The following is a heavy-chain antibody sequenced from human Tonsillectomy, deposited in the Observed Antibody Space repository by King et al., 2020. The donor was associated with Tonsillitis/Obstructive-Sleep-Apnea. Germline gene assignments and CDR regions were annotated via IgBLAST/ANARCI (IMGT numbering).Heavy chain of an antibody. CDR1: GYTFTSYG. D-gene: IGHD3-22*01. V-gene: IGHV1-18*01. Sequence: VQLVESGAEVKKPGASVKVSCKASGYTFTSYGISWVRQAPGQGLEWMGWISAYNGDTNYPQNFQGRITMTTDTSTSTAYLDLRSLRSDDTAVYYCARDSMSYYFDSSTYYTFAYWGQGSLVTVSS. CDR2: ISAYNGDT. CDR3: ARDSMSYYFDSSTYYTFAY. J-gene: IGHJ4*02.